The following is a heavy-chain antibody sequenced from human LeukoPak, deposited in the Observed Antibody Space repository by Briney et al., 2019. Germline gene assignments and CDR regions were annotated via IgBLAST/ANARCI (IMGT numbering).Heavy chain of an antibody. V-gene: IGHV3-23*01. D-gene: IGHD3-22*01. CDR3: AKDDYYDSSGYTQTPLSFDY. CDR2: ISGSGGST. Sequence: GGSLRLSCTASGFTFGDYAISWVRQAPGKGLEWVSAISGSGGSTYYADSVKGPFTISRDNSKNTLYLQMNSLRAEDTAVYYCAKDDYYDSSGYTQTPLSFDYWGQGTLVTVSS. CDR1: GFTFGDYA. J-gene: IGHJ4*02.